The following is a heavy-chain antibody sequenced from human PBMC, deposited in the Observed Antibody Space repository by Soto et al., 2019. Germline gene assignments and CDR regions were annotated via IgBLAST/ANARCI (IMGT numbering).Heavy chain of an antibody. CDR1: GGSFSGYY. D-gene: IGHD3-3*01. CDR3: ARRSYDFWSGYYKPHFDY. Sequence: SETLSLTCAVYGGSFSGYYWSWIRQPPGKGLEWIGEINHSGSTNYNPSLKSRVTISVDTSKNQFSLKLSSVTAADTAVYYCARRSYDFWSGYYKPHFDYWGQGTLVTV. CDR2: INHSGST. V-gene: IGHV4-34*01. J-gene: IGHJ4*02.